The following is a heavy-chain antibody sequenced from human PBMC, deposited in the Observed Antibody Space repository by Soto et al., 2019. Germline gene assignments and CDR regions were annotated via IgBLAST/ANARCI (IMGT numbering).Heavy chain of an antibody. CDR2: IYYSGST. D-gene: IGHD3-9*01. V-gene: IGHV4-30-4*01. CDR1: GGSISSGDYY. CDR3: ARVVGGPVYFDWLPKYYFDY. J-gene: IGHJ4*02. Sequence: KPSETLSLTCTVSGGSISSGDYYWSWIRQPPGKGLEWIGYIYYSGSTYYNPSLKSRVTISVDTSKNQFSLKLSSVTAADTAVYYCARVVGGPVYFDWLPKYYFDYWGQGTLVTVSS.